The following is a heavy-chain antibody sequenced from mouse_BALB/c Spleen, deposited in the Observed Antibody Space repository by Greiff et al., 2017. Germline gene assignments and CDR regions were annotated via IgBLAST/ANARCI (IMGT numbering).Heavy chain of an antibody. CDR2: IDPENGNT. CDR3: ARSVDGYWYFDV. CDR1: GFNIKDYY. D-gene: IGHD2-3*01. V-gene: IGHV14-1*02. J-gene: IGHJ1*01. Sequence: VQLKESGAELVRPGALVKLSCKASGFNIKDYYMHWVRQRPEQGLEWIGWIDPENGNTIYDPKFQGKASITADTSSNTAYLQISSLTSEDTAVYYCARSVDGYWYFDVWGAGTTVTVSS.